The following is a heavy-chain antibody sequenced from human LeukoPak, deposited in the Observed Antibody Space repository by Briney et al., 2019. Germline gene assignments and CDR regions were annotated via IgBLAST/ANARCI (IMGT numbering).Heavy chain of an antibody. Sequence: GGSLRLSCAASGFTFSNYWMSWVRRAPGRGLEWVANIKQDGSETYSVDSVRGRFTISRDNAKNSLYLQMNSLRAEDTAVYYCARDFWGAYRVDYFDCWGQGTLVTVSS. J-gene: IGHJ4*02. CDR3: ARDFWGAYRVDYFDC. CDR1: GFTFSNYW. D-gene: IGHD3-3*01. CDR2: IKQDGSET. V-gene: IGHV3-7*01.